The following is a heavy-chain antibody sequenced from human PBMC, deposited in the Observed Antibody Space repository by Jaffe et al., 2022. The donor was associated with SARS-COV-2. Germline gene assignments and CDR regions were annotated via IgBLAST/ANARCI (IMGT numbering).Heavy chain of an antibody. V-gene: IGHV3-48*02. CDR2: INGGSSII. Sequence: EVQLVESGGGLVQPGGSLRLSCAASGFTFSSNNMNWVRQAPGKGLEWVSNINGGSSIIYYADSVKGRFTISRDNAKNSLYLQMNSLRDEDTAVYYCVRDPRYCSGGSCYGMDVWGQGTTVTVSS. CDR3: VRDPRYCSGGSCYGMDV. CDR1: GFTFSSNN. J-gene: IGHJ6*02. D-gene: IGHD2-15*01.